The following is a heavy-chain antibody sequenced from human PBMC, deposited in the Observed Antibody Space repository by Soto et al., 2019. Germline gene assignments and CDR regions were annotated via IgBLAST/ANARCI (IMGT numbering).Heavy chain of an antibody. Sequence: QVQLQQWGAGLLKPSETLSLTCAVYGGSFSGYYWSWIRQPPGKGLEWIGGINHSGSTNYNPSLKSRVTISVDTSKSQFSLKLSSVTAADTAVYYCARGRITMVRGVIYYYYGMDVWGQGTTVTVSS. CDR1: GGSFSGYY. CDR2: INHSGST. D-gene: IGHD3-10*01. J-gene: IGHJ6*02. CDR3: ARGRITMVRGVIYYYYGMDV. V-gene: IGHV4-34*01.